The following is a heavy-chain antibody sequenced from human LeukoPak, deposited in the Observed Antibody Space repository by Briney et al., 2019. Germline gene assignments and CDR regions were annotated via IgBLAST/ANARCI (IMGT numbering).Heavy chain of an antibody. CDR1: GYSFTNYW. CDR2: IHPGDSDA. J-gene: IGHJ4*02. Sequence: GESLKISCKGSGYSFTNYWIGWVRQMPGKGLEWIGIIHPGDSDAGYTPSFQGQVTISADRSISSAYLQWSSLKASDTAIYYCARPKSSSWSGFDYWGQGTLVTVSS. V-gene: IGHV5-51*01. D-gene: IGHD6-13*01. CDR3: ARPKSSSWSGFDY.